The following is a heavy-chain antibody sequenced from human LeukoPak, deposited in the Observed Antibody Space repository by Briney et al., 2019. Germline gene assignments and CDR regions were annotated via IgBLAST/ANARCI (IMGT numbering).Heavy chain of an antibody. J-gene: IGHJ6*02. Sequence: GRSLRLSCTAAGFTFGDYAMNWVRQAPGKGLEWVGFIRSNAYGGTTEYAASVKGRFSISRDDSKTIAHLQMTSLKTEDTAVYYCTREGDSSGYTRGYYNGMDVWGQGTTVTVSS. CDR1: GFTFGDYA. CDR2: IRSNAYGGTT. V-gene: IGHV3-49*04. D-gene: IGHD3-22*01. CDR3: TREGDSSGYTRGYYNGMDV.